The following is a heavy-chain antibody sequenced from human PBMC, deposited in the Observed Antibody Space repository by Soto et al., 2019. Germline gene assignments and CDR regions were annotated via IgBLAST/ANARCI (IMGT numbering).Heavy chain of an antibody. CDR2: IYYTGGS. J-gene: IGHJ4*02. CDR1: GVTIRGYY. Sequence: SETLSLTCNVSGVTIRGYYWNCIRQPPGKTLEWIGSIYYTGGSNYNPSLKSRVTISVDTSKNHFSLKFNSLTAADTAVYYCARGTLSTIAAQDSWGQGTLVTVSS. D-gene: IGHD6-13*01. CDR3: ARGTLSTIAAQDS. V-gene: IGHV4-59*01.